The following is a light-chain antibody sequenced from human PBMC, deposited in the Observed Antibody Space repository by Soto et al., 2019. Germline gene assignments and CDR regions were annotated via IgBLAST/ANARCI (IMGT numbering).Light chain of an antibody. V-gene: IGKV3-11*01. CDR1: QSVNNY. J-gene: IGKJ5*01. CDR3: QQRYIWPPIT. CDR2: DAS. Sequence: EIVLTQFPATLSLSPGERATLSCRASQSVNNYLAWYQQKPGQAPRLLVYDASNTAAGVPARFSGSGSGTKFPLTISSLEPEDFAVYYCQQRYIWPPITFGQGTRLEIK.